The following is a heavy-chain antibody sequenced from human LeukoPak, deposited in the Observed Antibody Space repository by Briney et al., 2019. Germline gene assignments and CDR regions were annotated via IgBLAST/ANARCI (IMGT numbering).Heavy chain of an antibody. V-gene: IGHV7-4-1*02. Sequence: ASVKVSCKASGYTFTSYGTSWVRQAPGQGLEWMGWINTNTGNPTYAQGFTGRFVFSLDTSVSTAYLQISSLKAEDTAVYYCARDLYTITFGGVTAFDYWGQGTLDTVSS. CDR2: INTNTGNP. D-gene: IGHD3-16*01. CDR3: ARDLYTITFGGVTAFDY. J-gene: IGHJ4*02. CDR1: GYTFTSYG.